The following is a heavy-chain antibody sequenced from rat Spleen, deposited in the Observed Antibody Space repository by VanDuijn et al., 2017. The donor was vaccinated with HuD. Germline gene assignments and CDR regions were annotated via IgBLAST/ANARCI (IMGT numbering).Heavy chain of an antibody. V-gene: IGHV5-34*01. CDR3: ATSYYGYKRFAY. Sequence: EVQLVESGGGLVQPGRSLKLSCVASGFTFSDYAMNWIRQAPGKGLEWAAYISSSSGTIYYADTVKVRFTISRDNDKNTLYLQLSSLRSEDTALYYCATSYYGYKRFAYWGQGTLVTVSS. CDR2: ISSSSGTI. CDR1: GFTFSDYA. D-gene: IGHD1-9*01. J-gene: IGHJ3*01.